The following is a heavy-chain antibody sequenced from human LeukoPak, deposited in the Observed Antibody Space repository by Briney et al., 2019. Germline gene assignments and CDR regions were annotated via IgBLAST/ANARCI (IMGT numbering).Heavy chain of an antibody. J-gene: IGHJ1*01. Sequence: SETLSLTCAVYGGSFSGYYWSWIRQHPGKGLEWIGEINHSGSTNYNPSLKSRVTISVDTSKNQFSLKLSSVTAADTAVYYCARAASLGYCSSTSCYAPPGYFQHWGQGTLVTVSS. CDR3: ARAASLGYCSSTSCYAPPGYFQH. D-gene: IGHD2-2*01. CDR2: INHSGST. CDR1: GGSFSGYY. V-gene: IGHV4-34*01.